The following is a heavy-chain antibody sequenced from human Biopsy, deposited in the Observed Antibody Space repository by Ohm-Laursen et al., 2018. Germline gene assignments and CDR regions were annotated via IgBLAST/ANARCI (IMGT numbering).Heavy chain of an antibody. CDR2: IIPIFGTA. V-gene: IGHV1-69*13. Sequence: ASVKVSCKVSGGTFTNYAISWVRQAPGQGLEWMGGIIPIFGTANYARKFQGRVTITADESTSTAYMELSSLRSDDTAVYYCARDALGGGSYRFFYWGQGSLVTVSS. CDR1: GGTFTNYA. CDR3: ARDALGGGSYRFFY. D-gene: IGHD1-26*01. J-gene: IGHJ4*02.